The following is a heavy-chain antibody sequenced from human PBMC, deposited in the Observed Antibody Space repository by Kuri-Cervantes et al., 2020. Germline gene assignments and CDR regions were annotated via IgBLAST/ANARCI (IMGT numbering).Heavy chain of an antibody. Sequence: ASVKVSCKASGYTFTSYGISWVRQAPGQGLEWMGIINPSGGSTSYAQKFQGRVTMTRDTSTSTVYMELSSLRSEDTAVYYCAASGSDDYGDYVSGWYFDLWGRGTLVTVSS. D-gene: IGHD4-17*01. V-gene: IGHV1-46*01. CDR2: INPSGGST. CDR3: AASGSDDYGDYVSGWYFDL. CDR1: GYTFTSYG. J-gene: IGHJ2*01.